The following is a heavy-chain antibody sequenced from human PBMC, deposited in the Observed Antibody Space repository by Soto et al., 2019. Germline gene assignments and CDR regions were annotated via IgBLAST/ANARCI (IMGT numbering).Heavy chain of an antibody. CDR1: GYKFTSYW. J-gene: IGHJ5*02. Sequence: GQPHKISSRTSGYKFTSYWSPWVSKMHGKGLEWMGIIFPSDSDTRYSPSFQGQVTISADRSTSTVFLRWASLKASDTAVYFCARKDKSGYFNWFDPWGQGTLVTVSS. D-gene: IGHD3-22*01. CDR2: IFPSDSDT. CDR3: ARKDKSGYFNWFDP. V-gene: IGHV5-51*01.